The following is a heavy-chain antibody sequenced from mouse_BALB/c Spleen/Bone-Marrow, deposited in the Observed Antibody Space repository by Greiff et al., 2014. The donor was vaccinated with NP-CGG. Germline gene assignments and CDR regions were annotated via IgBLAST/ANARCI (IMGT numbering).Heavy chain of an antibody. Sequence: VQLQQSGAELARPGASVKLSCKASGYTFTDYYINWMKQRTGQGLEWIGELYPGSDNTYYNEKFKGKATLTADRSSSTTYMQLSSLTSEDSAVCFCARTTTATSYWGQGTLVTVSA. CDR3: ARTTTATSY. J-gene: IGHJ3*01. CDR1: GYTFTDYY. D-gene: IGHD1-2*01. CDR2: LYPGSDNT. V-gene: IGHV1-77*01.